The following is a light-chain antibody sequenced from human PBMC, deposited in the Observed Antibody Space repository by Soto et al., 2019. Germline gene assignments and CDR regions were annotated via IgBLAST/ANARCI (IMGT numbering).Light chain of an antibody. CDR2: KAT. CDR1: QSISIW. J-gene: IGKJ1*01. V-gene: IGKV1-5*03. Sequence: DIQMTQSPSTLSASVGDRVTSSCRASQSISIWLAWYKQKPGKAPKILIYKATSLESGVPSRLIGSGSGTEFTITISSLLPDDFATYYCKQYSTYTPRTFGHGPKVEIK. CDR3: KQYSTYTPRT.